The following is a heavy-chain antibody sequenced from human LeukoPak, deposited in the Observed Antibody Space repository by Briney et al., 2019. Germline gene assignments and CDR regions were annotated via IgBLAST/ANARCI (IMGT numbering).Heavy chain of an antibody. Sequence: PGGSLRLSCAASGFTFSSYGMHWVRQAPGKGLEWVAVISYDGSNKYYADSVKGRFNISRDNSKNTLYLQMNSLRAEDTAVYYCARGVWALGYWGQGTLDTVSS. V-gene: IGHV3-30*03. CDR2: ISYDGSNK. CDR1: GFTFSSYG. D-gene: IGHD3-16*01. CDR3: ARGVWALGY. J-gene: IGHJ4*02.